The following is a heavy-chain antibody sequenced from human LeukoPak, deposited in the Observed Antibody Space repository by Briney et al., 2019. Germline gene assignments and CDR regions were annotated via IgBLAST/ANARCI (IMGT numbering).Heavy chain of an antibody. CDR3: ARGNPPYQLLSRFDY. Sequence: AASVKVSCKASGGTFSSYAISWVRQAPGQGLEWMGGIIPIFGTANYAQKFQGRVTITADESTSTAYMELSSLRSEDTAVYYCARGNPPYQLLSRFDYWGQGTLVTVSS. CDR2: IIPIFGTA. CDR1: GGTFSSYA. V-gene: IGHV1-69*13. J-gene: IGHJ4*02. D-gene: IGHD2-2*01.